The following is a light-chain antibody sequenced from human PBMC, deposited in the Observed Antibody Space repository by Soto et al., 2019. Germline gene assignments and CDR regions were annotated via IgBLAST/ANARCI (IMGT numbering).Light chain of an antibody. CDR3: QVWDGSSEHVV. Sequence: SYELTQTPSVSVAPGQTAMITWAGNNIGSKSVHWYQQKPGQAPVLVVHDDDDRPSGIPERFSGSKSGDMATLTINRVEAGDEADYYCQVWDGSSEHVVFGGGTKLTVL. CDR2: DDD. V-gene: IGLV3-21*02. J-gene: IGLJ2*01. CDR1: NIGSKS.